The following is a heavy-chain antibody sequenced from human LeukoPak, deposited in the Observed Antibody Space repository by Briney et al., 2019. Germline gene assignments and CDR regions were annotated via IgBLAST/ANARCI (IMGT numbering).Heavy chain of an antibody. J-gene: IGHJ3*02. CDR2: IYTSGST. D-gene: IGHD2-2*01. CDR1: GGSISSYY. V-gene: IGHV4-4*07. CDR3: ARDDGCSSTSCSDAFDI. Sequence: SETLSLTCTVSGGSISSYYWSWIRQPAGKGLEWIGRIYTSGSTNYNPSLKSRVTMSVDTSKNQFSLKLSSVTAADTAVYYCARDDGCSSTSCSDAFDIWGQGTMVTVSS.